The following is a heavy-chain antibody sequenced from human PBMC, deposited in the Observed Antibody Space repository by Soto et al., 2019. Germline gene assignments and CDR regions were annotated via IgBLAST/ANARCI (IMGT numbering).Heavy chain of an antibody. Sequence: EVQLVESGGGLVQPGGSLRLSCAASGFTFSSYSMNWVRQAPGKGLEWVSYISSSSSTMYYADSVRGRFTISRDNAKNSLYLQMNSRRAEDTAVYYCAIHGSGSRYWGQGTLVTVSS. D-gene: IGHD3-10*01. V-gene: IGHV3-48*01. CDR1: GFTFSSYS. J-gene: IGHJ4*02. CDR2: ISSSSSTM. CDR3: AIHGSGSRY.